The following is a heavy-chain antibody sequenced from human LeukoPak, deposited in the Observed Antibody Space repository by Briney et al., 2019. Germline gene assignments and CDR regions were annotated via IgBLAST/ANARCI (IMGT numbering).Heavy chain of an antibody. CDR2: IIPIFGTA. Sequence: ASVKVSCKASGGTFSSYAISWVRQAPGQGLEWMGGIIPIFGTANYAQKFQGRVTITADESTSTAYMELRSLRSDDTAVYYCARDRGGGFGELLADDYWGQGTLVTVSS. CDR3: ARDRGGGFGELLADDY. V-gene: IGHV1-69*13. J-gene: IGHJ4*02. CDR1: GGTFSSYA. D-gene: IGHD3-10*01.